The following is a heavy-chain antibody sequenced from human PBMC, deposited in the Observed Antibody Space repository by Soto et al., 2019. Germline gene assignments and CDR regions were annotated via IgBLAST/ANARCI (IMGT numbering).Heavy chain of an antibody. V-gene: IGHV4-59*01. CDR1: GGSISSYY. D-gene: IGHD4-17*01. CDR2: IFYSGST. Sequence: QVQLQESGPGLVKPSETLSLTCTVSGGSISSYYWSWIRQPPGKGLEWIGYIFYSGSTNYNPSLKSRVTISVDTSKNQFSLKLSSVTAADTAIYYCARDGYYGVTNAPFDIWGQGTMVTVSS. J-gene: IGHJ3*02. CDR3: ARDGYYGVTNAPFDI.